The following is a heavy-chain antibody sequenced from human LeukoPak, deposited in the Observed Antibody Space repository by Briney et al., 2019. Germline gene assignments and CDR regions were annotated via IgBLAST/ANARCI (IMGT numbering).Heavy chain of an antibody. Sequence: ASVKVPCKVSGYTLTELSMHWVRQAPGKGLEWMGGFDPEDGETIYAQKFQGRVTMTTDTSTSTAYMELRSLRSDDTAVYYCARDHLDCSSTSCYGGTGIDYWGQGTLVTVSS. D-gene: IGHD2-2*01. V-gene: IGHV1-24*01. CDR2: FDPEDGET. CDR3: ARDHLDCSSTSCYGGTGIDY. J-gene: IGHJ4*02. CDR1: GYTLTELS.